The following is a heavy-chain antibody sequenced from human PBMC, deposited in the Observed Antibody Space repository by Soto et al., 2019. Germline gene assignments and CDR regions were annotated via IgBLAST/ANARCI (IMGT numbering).Heavy chain of an antibody. CDR2: INPNSGGT. Sequence: QVQLVQSGAEVKKPGASVKVSCKASGYTFTGYYMHWVRQAPGQGLEWMGWINPNSGGTNYAQKFQGWVTMTRDTSIRTAYMELSRLRSDDTAVYYCARDYYYDSSGSLVDYWGQGTLVTVSS. CDR1: GYTFTGYY. CDR3: ARDYYYDSSGSLVDY. J-gene: IGHJ4*02. D-gene: IGHD3-22*01. V-gene: IGHV1-2*04.